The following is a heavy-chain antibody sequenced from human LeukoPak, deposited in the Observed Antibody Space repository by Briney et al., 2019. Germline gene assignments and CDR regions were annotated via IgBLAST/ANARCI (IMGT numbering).Heavy chain of an antibody. CDR1: GFTFSSYA. Sequence: PGRSLRLSCAASGFTFSSYAMHWVRQAPGKGLEWVAVISYDGSNKYYADSVKGRFTISRDNSKNTLYLQMNSLRAEDTAVYYCARIVGATEDELFDYWGQGTLVTVSS. V-gene: IGHV3-30-3*01. J-gene: IGHJ4*02. D-gene: IGHD1-26*01. CDR2: ISYDGSNK. CDR3: ARIVGATEDELFDY.